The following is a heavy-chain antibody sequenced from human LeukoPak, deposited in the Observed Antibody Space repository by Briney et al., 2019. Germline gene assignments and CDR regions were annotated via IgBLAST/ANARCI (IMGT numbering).Heavy chain of an antibody. CDR3: ARGQWLVDY. V-gene: IGHV4-39*07. CDR2: IYYSGSP. CDR1: GGSINSISYY. J-gene: IGHJ4*02. D-gene: IGHD6-19*01. Sequence: TSETLSLTCTVSGGSINSISYYWGWIRQPPGKGLEWIGSIYYSGSPYYNASLKSRVTISVDTSKNQFSLKLSSVTAADTAVYYCARGQWLVDYWGQGTLVTVSS.